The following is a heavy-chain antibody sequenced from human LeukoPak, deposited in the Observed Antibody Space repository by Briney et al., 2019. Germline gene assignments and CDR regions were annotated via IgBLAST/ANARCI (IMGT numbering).Heavy chain of an antibody. Sequence: GGSLRLSCAASGFTFNNYWMNWVRQAPGKGLGWVANIKSDGSEKNYVDSVKGRFTISRDNAENSLYLQMNSLRAEDSAVYYCARAGIGENSVYRWFGPWGQGTRLTVSS. CDR3: ARAGIGENSVYRWFGP. CDR1: GFTFNNYW. CDR2: IKSDGSEK. J-gene: IGHJ5*02. D-gene: IGHD5-12*01. V-gene: IGHV3-7*01.